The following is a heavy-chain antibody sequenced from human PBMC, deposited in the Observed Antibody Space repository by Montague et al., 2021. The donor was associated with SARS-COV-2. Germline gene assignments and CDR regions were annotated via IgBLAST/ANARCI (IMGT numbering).Heavy chain of an antibody. CDR1: GYSISSGYY. CDR3: ARDVRDYDFWSGRAQTSPDY. CDR2: IYHSACT. Sequence: SETLSLTCTVSGYSISSGYYGGWIRPPPGKVLELIGSIYHSACTXYNPSLKRRVTISVDTSNHQFSLKLCSATAADTAVYYCARDVRDYDFWSGRAQTSPDYWGQGTLVTVSS. J-gene: IGHJ4*02. D-gene: IGHD3-3*01. V-gene: IGHV4-38-2*02.